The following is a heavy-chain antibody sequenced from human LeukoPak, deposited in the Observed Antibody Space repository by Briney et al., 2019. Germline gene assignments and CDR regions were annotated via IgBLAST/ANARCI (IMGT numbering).Heavy chain of an antibody. J-gene: IGHJ6*03. CDR1: GFTFSNNW. CDR2: IKEDGSET. D-gene: IGHD2-15*01. CDR3: ARVVPCSSSSCYSLHYYMDA. Sequence: GGSLRLSCAASGFTFSNNWMTWVRQAPGKGLEWVANIKEDGSETYYVDSVRGRFIVSRDNAKNSLYLQLNSLRAADTAIYYCARVVPCSSSSCYSLHYYMDAWGKGTTVTVSS. V-gene: IGHV3-7*01.